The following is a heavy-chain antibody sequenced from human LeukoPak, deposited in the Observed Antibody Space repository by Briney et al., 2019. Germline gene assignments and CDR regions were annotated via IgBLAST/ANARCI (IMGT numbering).Heavy chain of an antibody. D-gene: IGHD3-10*01. CDR1: GGTFSSYA. V-gene: IGHV1-69*13. J-gene: IGHJ4*02. CDR2: IIPIFGTA. Sequence: GASVKVSCKASGGTFSSYAISWVRQAPGQGREWMGGIIPIFGTANYAQKFQGRVTITADESTSTAYMELSSLRSEDTAVYYCARGNYYGSGSWATTDSWGQGTLVIVSS. CDR3: ARGNYYGSGSWATTDS.